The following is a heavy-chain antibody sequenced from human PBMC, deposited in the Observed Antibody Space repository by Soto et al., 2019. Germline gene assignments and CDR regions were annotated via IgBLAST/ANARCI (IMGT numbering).Heavy chain of an antibody. J-gene: IGHJ3*02. Sequence: QVQLQESGPGLVKPSQTLSLTCTVPGGSISSGDYYWSWIRQPPGKGLERMGYIYNSGSTYYNPSLKSRVTISVDTSKKQIARNLSAVTAADTVVDYCARVRHINAFDIWGQGTMVTVSS. D-gene: IGHD1-20*01. CDR3: ARVRHINAFDI. V-gene: IGHV4-30-4*01. CDR2: IYNSGST. CDR1: GGSISSGDYY.